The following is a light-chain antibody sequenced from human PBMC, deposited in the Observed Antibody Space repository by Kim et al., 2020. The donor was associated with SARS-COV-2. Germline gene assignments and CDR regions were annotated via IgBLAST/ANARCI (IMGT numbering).Light chain of an antibody. J-gene: IGLJ1*01. CDR3: SSWASTTSYV. CDR2: DVH. CDR1: RLDVGGYNY. V-gene: IGLV2-14*03. Sequence: SITYSCSGTRLDVGGYNYVSWYQQHPGKAPKLMIYDVHNRPTGFSDRFSGSKSGNTASLTISGLQAEDEADYYCSSWASTTSYVFGTGTTVTVL.